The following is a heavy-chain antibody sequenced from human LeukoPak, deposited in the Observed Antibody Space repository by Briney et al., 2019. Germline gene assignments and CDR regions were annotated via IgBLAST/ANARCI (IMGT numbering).Heavy chain of an antibody. CDR3: ARDATGWGNWFDP. D-gene: IGHD6-19*01. CDR1: GFTVSSNS. Sequence: PGGSLRLSCTVSGFTVSSNSMSWVRQAPGKGLEWVSFIYSDNTHYSDSVKGRFTISRDNSKNTLYLQMNSLRAEDTAVYYCARDATGWGNWFDPWGQGTLVTVSS. CDR2: IYSDNT. V-gene: IGHV3-53*01. J-gene: IGHJ5*02.